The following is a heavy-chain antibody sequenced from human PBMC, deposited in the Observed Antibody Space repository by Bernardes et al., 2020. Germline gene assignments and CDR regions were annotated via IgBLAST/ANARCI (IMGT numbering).Heavy chain of an antibody. J-gene: IGHJ4*02. CDR2: IKSKTDGGTT. D-gene: IGHD1-7*01. Sequence: GGSLRLSCAASGFTFSNAWMSWVRQAPGKGLEWVGRIKSKTDGGTTDYAAPVKGRFTISRDDSKNTLYLQMNSLKTEDTAVYYCTTDSAGTTPIDYWGQGTLVTVSS. V-gene: IGHV3-15*01. CDR1: GFTFSNAW. CDR3: TTDSAGTTPIDY.